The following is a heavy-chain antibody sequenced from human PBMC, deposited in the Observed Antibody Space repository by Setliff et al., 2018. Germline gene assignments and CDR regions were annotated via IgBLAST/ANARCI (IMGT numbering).Heavy chain of an antibody. J-gene: IGHJ4*02. CDR1: GYTFTSYD. D-gene: IGHD1-26*01. V-gene: IGHV1-8*01. Sequence: ASVKVSCKASGYTFTSYDINWVRQATGQGLEWMGWMNPNSGNTGYAQKLQGRVTFTRNTSTNTAYMELGSLISEDTAVYYCARGPSWQGGAYYFDFWGQGTLVTVSS. CDR3: ARGPSWQGGAYYFDF. CDR2: MNPNSGNT.